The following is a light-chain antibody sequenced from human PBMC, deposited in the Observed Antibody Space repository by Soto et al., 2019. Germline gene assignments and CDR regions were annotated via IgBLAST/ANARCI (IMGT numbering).Light chain of an antibody. CDR1: QVLLYSLDNKSY. J-gene: IGKJ1*01. CDR2: WAS. V-gene: IGKV4-1*01. CDR3: QQYLHTPRT. Sequence: DAVMTKSKEYLAASVGERATMRCKSIQVLLYSLDNKSYLAWYQQKPGQPPKLLIYWASTRASGVPDRFSGSGSGTDFTLTINSLQAEDVAVYYCQQYLHTPRTFGQVTIVDVK.